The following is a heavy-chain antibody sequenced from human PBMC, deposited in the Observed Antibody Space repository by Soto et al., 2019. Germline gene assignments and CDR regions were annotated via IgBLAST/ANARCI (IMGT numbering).Heavy chain of an antibody. D-gene: IGHD5-12*01. CDR1: GGSISSGGYS. CDR3: ARRRGFSYYDGMDV. CDR2: IYHSGST. Sequence: QLQLQESGSGLVKPSQTLSLTCAVSGGSISSGGYSWSWIRQPPGKGLEWIGYIYHSGSTYYNPSLKSRVTISVDRSKNPFSLKLSSVTAADTAVYYCARRRGFSYYDGMDVWGQGTTVTVSS. J-gene: IGHJ6*02. V-gene: IGHV4-30-2*01.